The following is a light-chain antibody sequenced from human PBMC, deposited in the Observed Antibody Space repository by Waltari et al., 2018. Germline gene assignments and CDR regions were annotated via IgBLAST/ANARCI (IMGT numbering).Light chain of an antibody. CDR1: ISDIGGFEY. Sequence: QSALTQPASVSGSPGQSLTISCSGTISDIGGFEYVAWYQQHPDKIPRLVIYDVNDRPSGVSNRFSGSKSGNTASLTISGLQAEDEADYYCSSYSSRDTLVFGGGTKVSVL. V-gene: IGLV2-14*03. CDR3: SSYSSRDTLV. J-gene: IGLJ1*01. CDR2: DVN.